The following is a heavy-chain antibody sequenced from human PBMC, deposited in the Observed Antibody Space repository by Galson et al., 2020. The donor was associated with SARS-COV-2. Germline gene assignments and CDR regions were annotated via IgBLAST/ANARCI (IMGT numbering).Heavy chain of an antibody. J-gene: IGHJ3*02. Sequence: ETSETLSLTCTVSGGSIPTSYGTWIRQPPGNGLEYIGYIHYSGTTHYNPSLKSRVTISVDTSRNQLSLNLFSVTAADTAVYYCAAIKAGGASFDIWGQGTMVTVSS. CDR2: IHYSGTT. D-gene: IGHD1-26*01. V-gene: IGHV4-59*01. CDR3: AAIKAGGASFDI. CDR1: GGSIPTSY.